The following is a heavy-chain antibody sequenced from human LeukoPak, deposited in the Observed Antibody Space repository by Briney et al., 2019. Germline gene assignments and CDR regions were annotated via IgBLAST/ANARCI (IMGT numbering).Heavy chain of an antibody. CDR1: GGSISSYY. Sequence: PSETLSLTRTVSGGSISSYYWSWIRQPPGKGLEWIGHIYYSGSTNYNPSLKSRVTISVDTSKKQFSLKLSSVTAADTAVYYCAKSDYYASGLDYWGQGTLVTVSS. D-gene: IGHD3-10*01. J-gene: IGHJ4*02. CDR2: IYYSGST. V-gene: IGHV4-59*08. CDR3: AKSDYYASGLDY.